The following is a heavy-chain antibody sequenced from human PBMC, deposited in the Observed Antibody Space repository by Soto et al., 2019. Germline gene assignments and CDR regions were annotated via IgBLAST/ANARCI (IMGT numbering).Heavy chain of an antibody. J-gene: IGHJ4*02. D-gene: IGHD6-19*01. CDR2: IIPIFGTA. CDR3: ARGVGGVLVAGFDY. Sequence: GGSVKVYFKASGGPFSSYAISLVRQAPGQGLEWMGGIIPIFGTANYAQKFQGRVTITADKSTSTAYMELSSLRSEDTAIYYCARGVGGVLVAGFDYWGQGALVTVSS. V-gene: IGHV1-69*06. CDR1: GGPFSSYA.